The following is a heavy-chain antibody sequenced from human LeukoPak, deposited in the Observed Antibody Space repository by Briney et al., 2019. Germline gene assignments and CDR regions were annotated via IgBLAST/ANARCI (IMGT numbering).Heavy chain of an antibody. CDR2: ISYDGSNK. D-gene: IGHD1-26*01. CDR3: AKDRLSGSYYEDYFDY. V-gene: IGHV3-30*18. CDR1: GFTFSSYG. Sequence: GGSLRLSCAASGFTFSSYGMHWVRQAPGKGLEWVAVISYDGSNKYYADSVKGRFTISRDNSKNTLYLQMNSLRAEDTAVYYCAKDRLSGSYYEDYFDYWGQGTLVTVSS. J-gene: IGHJ4*02.